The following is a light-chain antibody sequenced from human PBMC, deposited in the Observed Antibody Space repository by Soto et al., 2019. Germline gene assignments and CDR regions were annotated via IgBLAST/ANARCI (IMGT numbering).Light chain of an antibody. J-gene: IGKJ2*01. CDR1: QSVRSSF. Sequence: EIVLTQSPGTLSLSPGERATLSCRASQSVRSSFFAWYQQKPGQAPRLLIYDVSVRATGIPDRFSGSGSWTEFTRTINRLEPEDFAVYYCQQYENSVMYTFGQGTKLEIK. CDR2: DVS. V-gene: IGKV3-20*01. CDR3: QQYENSVMYT.